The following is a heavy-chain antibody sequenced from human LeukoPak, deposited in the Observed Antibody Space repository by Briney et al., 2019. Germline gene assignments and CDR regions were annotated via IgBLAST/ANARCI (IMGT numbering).Heavy chain of an antibody. D-gene: IGHD2-2*01. CDR3: ASTNCSSASCYGANWFDP. V-gene: IGHV4-30-4*08. CDR2: INYSGST. J-gene: IGHJ5*02. Sequence: SETLSLTCTVSGGSISSDDYYWSWIRQPPGKGLEWIRYINYSGSTFQYNPSLKSRITISVDTSKNQFSLRLNSVTAADTAVYYCASTNCSSASCYGANWFDPWGQGTLVTVSS. CDR1: GGSISSDDYY.